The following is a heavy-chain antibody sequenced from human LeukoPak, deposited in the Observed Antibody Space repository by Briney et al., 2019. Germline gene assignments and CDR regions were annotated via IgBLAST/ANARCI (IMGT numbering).Heavy chain of an antibody. J-gene: IGHJ3*02. Sequence: ASVKVSCKASGGTFSSYAISWVRQAPGQGLEWMGRIIPILGIANYAQKFQGRVTITADKSTSTAYMELSSLRSEDTAVYYCASLVSAAGRGDAFDIWGQGTMVTVSS. CDR3: ASLVSAAGRGDAFDI. D-gene: IGHD6-13*01. CDR2: IIPILGIA. CDR1: GGTFSSYA. V-gene: IGHV1-69*04.